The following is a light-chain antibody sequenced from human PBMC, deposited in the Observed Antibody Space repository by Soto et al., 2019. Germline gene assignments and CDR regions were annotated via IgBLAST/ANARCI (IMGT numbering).Light chain of an antibody. V-gene: IGKV1-5*03. J-gene: IGKJ1*01. CDR3: QPYNSYSRT. Sequence: DNKMSQSPSTLSASVGDRVTITCRASQSISSWLAWYQQKPGKAPKLLIYKASTLESGVPSRFSGSGSETEFTLTISSLQPDDYATYYCQPYNSYSRTFGQGTKVDIK. CDR2: KAS. CDR1: QSISSW.